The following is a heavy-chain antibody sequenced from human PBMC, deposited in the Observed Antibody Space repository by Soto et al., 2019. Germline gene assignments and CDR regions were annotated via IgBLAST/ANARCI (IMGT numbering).Heavy chain of an antibody. CDR3: ARGRGYSGDDHYYYFDMDV. CDR1: GGTFNNYP. CDR2: SIPIFGTA. V-gene: IGHV1-69*13. D-gene: IGHD5-12*01. Sequence: SVKVSCKASGGTFNNYPITWVRQAPGQGLEWMGGSIPIFGTANYAQKFQARVTISVDESTSTAYMELSSLTSEDTAVYYCARGRGYSGDDHYYYFDMDVWGQGTTVTVSS. J-gene: IGHJ6*02.